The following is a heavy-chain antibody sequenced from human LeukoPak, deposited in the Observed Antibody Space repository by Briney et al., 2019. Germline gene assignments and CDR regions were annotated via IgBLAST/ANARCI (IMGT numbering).Heavy chain of an antibody. CDR1: GFTFSNAW. V-gene: IGHV3-15*01. D-gene: IGHD6-19*01. CDR3: TTDRHSSGRHRWFDP. Sequence: GGSLRLSCAASGFTFSNAWISWVRQAPGKGLEWVGRIKSKTDGGTTDYAAPMKGRFTISRDDSKNTLYLQMNSLKTEDTAVYYCTTDRHSSGRHRWFDPWGQGTLVTVSS. J-gene: IGHJ5*02. CDR2: IKSKTDGGTT.